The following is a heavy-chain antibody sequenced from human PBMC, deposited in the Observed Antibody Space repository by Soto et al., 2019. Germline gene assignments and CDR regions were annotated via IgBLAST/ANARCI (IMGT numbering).Heavy chain of an antibody. D-gene: IGHD3-3*01. V-gene: IGHV4-34*01. Sequence: SETLSLTCAVYGGSFSGYYWSWIRQPPGKGLEWIGEINHSGSTNYNPSLKSRVTISVDTSKNQFSLKLSSVTAADTAVYYCARHEDKYYDFGRGTDVFDIWGQGTMVPVSS. CDR1: GGSFSGYY. CDR2: INHSGST. J-gene: IGHJ3*02. CDR3: ARHEDKYYDFGRGTDVFDI.